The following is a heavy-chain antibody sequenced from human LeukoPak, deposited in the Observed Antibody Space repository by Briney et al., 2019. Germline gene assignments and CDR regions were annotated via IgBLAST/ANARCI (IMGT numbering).Heavy chain of an antibody. CDR3: ARARSGYSYGLVFTGVAFDI. CDR1: GGSVNNYY. V-gene: IGHV4-59*02. Sequence: SETLSLTCTVSGGSVNNYYWSWIRQPPGKGLEWIGYIYYSGCTNYNPSLKSRLTISVDTSKNQFSLTLSSVTAADTAVYYCARARSGYSYGLVFTGVAFDIWGQGTMVTVSS. D-gene: IGHD5-18*01. J-gene: IGHJ3*02. CDR2: IYYSGCT.